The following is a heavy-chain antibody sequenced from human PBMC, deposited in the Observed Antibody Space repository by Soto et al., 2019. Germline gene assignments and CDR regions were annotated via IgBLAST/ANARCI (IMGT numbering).Heavy chain of an antibody. CDR3: ARDRHILTGLSY. Sequence: SVKVSCKASGGTFSMYAISGVGRAPGQGLEWMGGIIPIFGTANYAQKFQGRVTITADESTSTAYMELSSLRSEDTAVYYCARDRHILTGLSYWGQGTLVTVSS. CDR1: GGTFSMYA. V-gene: IGHV1-69*13. J-gene: IGHJ4*02. CDR2: IIPIFGTA. D-gene: IGHD3-9*01.